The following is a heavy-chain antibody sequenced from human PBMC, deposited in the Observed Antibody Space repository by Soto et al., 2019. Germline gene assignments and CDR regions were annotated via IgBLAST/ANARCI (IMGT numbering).Heavy chain of an antibody. J-gene: IGHJ4*02. V-gene: IGHV4-31*03. CDR1: GGSISSGGYY. CDR3: ARMNYDILTGPDY. CDR2: IYYSGST. Sequence: SETLSLTCTVSGGSISSGGYYWSWIRQHPGKGLEWIGYIYYSGSTYYNPSLKSRVTISVDTSKNQFSLKLSSVTAADTAVYYCARMNYDILTGPDYWGQGTRVTVSS. D-gene: IGHD3-9*01.